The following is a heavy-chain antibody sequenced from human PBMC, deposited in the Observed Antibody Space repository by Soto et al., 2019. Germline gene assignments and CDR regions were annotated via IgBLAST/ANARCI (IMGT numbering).Heavy chain of an antibody. Sequence: ASVKVSCKASGGTFSIYAISWVRQAPGQGLEWMGGIIPIFGTANYAQKFQGRVTITADKSTSTAYMELSSLRSEDTAVYYCARDSRLYYYDSSGYISGYGMDVWGQGTTVTASS. V-gene: IGHV1-69*06. CDR2: IIPIFGTA. CDR3: ARDSRLYYYDSSGYISGYGMDV. CDR1: GGTFSIYA. J-gene: IGHJ6*02. D-gene: IGHD3-22*01.